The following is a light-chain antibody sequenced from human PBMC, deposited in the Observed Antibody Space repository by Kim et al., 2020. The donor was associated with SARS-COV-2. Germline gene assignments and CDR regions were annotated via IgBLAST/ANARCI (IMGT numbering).Light chain of an antibody. J-gene: IGLJ3*02. CDR2: SNN. Sequence: QSVLTQPPSASGTPGQRVTISCSGSSSNIGGNTVNWYQQFPGTAPKLLIYSNNQRHSGVPDRFSGSKSGTSASLAISGLQAEDEADYHCAAWDGSLHGPVFGGGTQLTVL. V-gene: IGLV1-44*01. CDR3: AAWDGSLHGPV. CDR1: SSNIGGNT.